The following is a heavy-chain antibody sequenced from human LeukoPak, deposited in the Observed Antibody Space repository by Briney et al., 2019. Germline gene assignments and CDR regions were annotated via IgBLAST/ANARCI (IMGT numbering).Heavy chain of an antibody. Sequence: ASVKVSCKASGYTVTGYYMHWVRQAPGQGLEWMGWLNPNTGGTKYAQKFQGRVTMTRDTSIRTAYMEVTRLTSDDTAVYCCEAAAHDTFDYWGQGTLVTVSS. CDR2: LNPNTGGT. CDR3: EAAAHDTFDY. J-gene: IGHJ4*02. V-gene: IGHV1-2*02. CDR1: GYTVTGYY. D-gene: IGHD6-13*01.